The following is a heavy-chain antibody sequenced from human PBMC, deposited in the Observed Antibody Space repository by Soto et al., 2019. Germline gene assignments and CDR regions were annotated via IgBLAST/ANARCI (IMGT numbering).Heavy chain of an antibody. Sequence: GGSLRLSCAASGFAFSTYSMNWVRQAPGKGLEWVSAISGSGGSTYYADSVKGRFTISRDNSKNMLYLQMNSLRTGDTAVYYCARPLWRDDYNWGYFDLWGRGTLVTVSS. J-gene: IGHJ2*01. CDR2: ISGSGGST. V-gene: IGHV3-23*01. CDR3: ARPLWRDDYNWGYFDL. D-gene: IGHD4-4*01. CDR1: GFAFSTYS.